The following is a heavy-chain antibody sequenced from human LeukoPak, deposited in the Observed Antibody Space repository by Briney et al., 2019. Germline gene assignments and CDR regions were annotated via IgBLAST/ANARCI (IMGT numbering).Heavy chain of an antibody. Sequence: SETLSLTCTVSGGSISSGGYYWSCIRQHPGKGLEWIGYIYYSGSTYYNPSLKSRVTISVDTSKNQFSLKLSSVTAADTAVYYCARDGDYCSSTSCYRSSWFDPWGQGTLVTVSS. CDR3: ARDGDYCSSTSCYRSSWFDP. CDR1: GGSISSGGYY. J-gene: IGHJ5*02. D-gene: IGHD2-2*01. CDR2: IYYSGST. V-gene: IGHV4-31*03.